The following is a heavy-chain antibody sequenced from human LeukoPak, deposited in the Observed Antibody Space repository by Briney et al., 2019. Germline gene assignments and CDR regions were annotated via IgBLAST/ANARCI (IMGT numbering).Heavy chain of an antibody. Sequence: GGSLRLSCAASGFTFSSYGMHWFRQAPGKGLEWVAVISYDGSNKYYADSVKGRFTISRDNSKNTLYLQMTSLRAEDTAVYYCAKVQYSSGWAWGQGTLVTVSS. D-gene: IGHD6-19*01. J-gene: IGHJ5*02. V-gene: IGHV3-30*18. CDR1: GFTFSSYG. CDR3: AKVQYSSGWA. CDR2: ISYDGSNK.